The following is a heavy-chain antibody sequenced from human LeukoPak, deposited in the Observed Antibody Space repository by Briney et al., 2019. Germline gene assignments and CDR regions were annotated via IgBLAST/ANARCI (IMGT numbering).Heavy chain of an antibody. CDR1: GFTFSNYS. D-gene: IGHD1-1*01. Sequence: GGSLRLSCAASGFTFSNYSMNWVRQAPGKGLEWVSFISSSSGYIYYADSVKGRFTISRDNAKNSLYLQMNSLRVEDTAVYYCARVKTQRPVPDHFDNWGQGTLVTVSS. J-gene: IGHJ4*02. CDR2: ISSSSGYI. V-gene: IGHV3-21*01. CDR3: ARVKTQRPVPDHFDN.